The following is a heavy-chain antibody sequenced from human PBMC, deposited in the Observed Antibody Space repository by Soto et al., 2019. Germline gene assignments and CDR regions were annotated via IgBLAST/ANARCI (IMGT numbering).Heavy chain of an antibody. CDR3: ARDQEAGSFFPYYYGMDV. CDR1: GFTFSSYE. V-gene: IGHV3-48*03. D-gene: IGHD6-13*01. Sequence: EVQLVESGGGLVQPGGSLRLSCATSGFTFSSYEMNWVRQAPGKGLEWVSYISSSGSTIYYADSVKGRFTISRDNAKNSLYLQMDSLRAEHTAVYYCARDQEAGSFFPYYYGMDVWGQGTTVTVSS. CDR2: ISSSGSTI. J-gene: IGHJ6*02.